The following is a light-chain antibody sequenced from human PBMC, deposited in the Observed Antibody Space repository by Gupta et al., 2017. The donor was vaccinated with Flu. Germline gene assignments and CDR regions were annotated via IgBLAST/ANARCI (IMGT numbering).Light chain of an antibody. V-gene: IGKV3-11*01. CDR2: DAS. CDR3: QQRSGLPMYT. CDR1: QSVSNQ. J-gene: IGKJ2*01. Sequence: EIVLTQSPVTLSLSPGDSAILSCRASQSVSNQLAWYQQRPGQPPRLLMYDASRRAAGIPARFSGSGYGTDFTLTITTLEPEDFAVYYCQQRSGLPMYTFGQWTKLEIK.